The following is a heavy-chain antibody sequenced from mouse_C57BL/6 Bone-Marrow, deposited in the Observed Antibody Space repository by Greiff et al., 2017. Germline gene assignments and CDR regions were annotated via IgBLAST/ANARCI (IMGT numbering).Heavy chain of an antibody. CDR3: ANSLLITTVVGGY. CDR2: IDPEDGET. V-gene: IGHV14-2*01. Sequence: DVHLVESGAELVKPGASVKLSCTASGFNIKDYYMHWVKQRTEQGLEWIGRIDPEDGETKYAPKFQGKATITADTSSNTAYLQLSSLTSEDTAVYYCANSLLITTVVGGYWGQGTTLTVSS. CDR1: GFNIKDYY. D-gene: IGHD1-1*01. J-gene: IGHJ2*01.